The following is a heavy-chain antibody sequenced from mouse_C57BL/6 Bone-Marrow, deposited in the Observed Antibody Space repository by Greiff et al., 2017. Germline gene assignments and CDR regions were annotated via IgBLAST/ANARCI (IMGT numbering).Heavy chain of an antibody. CDR2: IDPENGDT. J-gene: IGHJ2*01. CDR1: GFNIKDDY. V-gene: IGHV14-4*01. CDR3: TTEGFFDY. Sequence: VQLQQPGAELVRPGASVKLSCTASGFNIKDDYMHWVKQRPEQGLEWIGWIDPENGDTEYASKFQGKATITADTSSNTAYLQLSSLTSEDTAVYYCTTEGFFDYWGQGTTLTVSS. D-gene: IGHD3-3*01.